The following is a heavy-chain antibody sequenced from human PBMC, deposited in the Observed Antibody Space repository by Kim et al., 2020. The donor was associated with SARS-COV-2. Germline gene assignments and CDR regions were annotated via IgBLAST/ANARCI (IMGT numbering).Heavy chain of an antibody. V-gene: IGHV4-59*01. CDR3: AAGGGVVPAAETPKYPRPYYYYGMDV. CDR1: GGSISSYY. D-gene: IGHD2-2*01. CDR2: IYYSGST. Sequence: SETLSLTCTVSGGSISSYYWSWIRQPPGKGLEWIGYIYYSGSTNYNPSLKSRVTISVDTSKNQFSLKLSSVTAADTAVYYCAAGGGVVPAAETPKYPRPYYYYGMDVWSQETTVTVTS. J-gene: IGHJ6*02.